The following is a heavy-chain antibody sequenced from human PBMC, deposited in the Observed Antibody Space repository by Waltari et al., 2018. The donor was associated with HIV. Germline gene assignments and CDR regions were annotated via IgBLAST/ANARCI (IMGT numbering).Heavy chain of an antibody. CDR1: GGSFSGYY. Sequence: QVQLQQWGAGLLKPSETLSLTCAVYGGSFSGYYWSWIRQPPGKGLEWIGEINHSGSTNYNPSLKSRVTISVDTSKNQFSLKLSSVTAADTAVYYCARVVVVAATPFSLGGNWFDPWGQGTLVTVSS. J-gene: IGHJ5*02. CDR3: ARVVVVAATPFSLGGNWFDP. D-gene: IGHD2-15*01. CDR2: INHSGST. V-gene: IGHV4-34*01.